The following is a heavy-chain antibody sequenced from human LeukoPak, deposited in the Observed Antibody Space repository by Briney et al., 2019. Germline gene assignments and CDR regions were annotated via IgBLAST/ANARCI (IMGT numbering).Heavy chain of an antibody. CDR2: IFHSGST. Sequence: PSGTLSLTCAVSGGSISSSNWWSWVRQPPGKGLEWIGEIFHSGSTNYNPSLKSRVTISVDKSKNQFSLKLSSVTAADTAVYYCARGRYCSSTSCYRRGYYYYGMDVWGQGTTVTVSS. V-gene: IGHV4-4*02. CDR3: ARGRYCSSTSCYRRGYYYYGMDV. D-gene: IGHD2-2*02. CDR1: GGSISSSNW. J-gene: IGHJ6*02.